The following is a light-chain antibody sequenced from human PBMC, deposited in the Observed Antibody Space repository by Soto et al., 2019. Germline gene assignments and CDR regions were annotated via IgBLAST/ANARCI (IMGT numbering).Light chain of an antibody. Sequence: EIVLTQSPATLSLSPGERVTLSCRASQTVSNYLAWYQQKPGQAPRLLIYDASKRASGIPARFSGSGYETDFTLTISSLEPEDFAVYYCQQRSNWPPLYTFCQGTKLEIK. CDR1: QTVSNY. J-gene: IGKJ2*01. V-gene: IGKV3-11*01. CDR2: DAS. CDR3: QQRSNWPPLYT.